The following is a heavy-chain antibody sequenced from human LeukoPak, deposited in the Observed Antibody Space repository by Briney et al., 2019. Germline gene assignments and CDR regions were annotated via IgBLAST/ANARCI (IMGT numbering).Heavy chain of an antibody. Sequence: SETLSLTCTVSGGSTSSYFWSWFRQPPGKGLEWIGYVHYSGTTDYNPSLERRVTMSVDTSKNQFSLRLSSATAADTAVYYCARQEGLGPWGQGTLVTVSS. J-gene: IGHJ5*02. D-gene: IGHD6-19*01. CDR2: VHYSGTT. CDR1: GGSTSSYF. CDR3: ARQEGLGP. V-gene: IGHV4-59*08.